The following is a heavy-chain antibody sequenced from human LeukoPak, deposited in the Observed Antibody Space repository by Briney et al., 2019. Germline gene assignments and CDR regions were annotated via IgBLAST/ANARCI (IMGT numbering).Heavy chain of an antibody. J-gene: IGHJ4*02. CDR2: ISSSGSTI. Sequence: GGSLRLSCAASGFTFSSYEMNWVRQAPGKGLEWVSYISSSGSTIYYADSVKGRFTISRDNSKNTLYLQMNSLRAEDTAVYYCAKAPIQYSSLAFFDYWGQGTLVTVSS. V-gene: IGHV3-48*03. D-gene: IGHD6-6*01. CDR1: GFTFSSYE. CDR3: AKAPIQYSSLAFFDY.